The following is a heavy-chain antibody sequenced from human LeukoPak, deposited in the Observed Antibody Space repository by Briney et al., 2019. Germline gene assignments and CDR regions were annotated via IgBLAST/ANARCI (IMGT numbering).Heavy chain of an antibody. J-gene: IGHJ3*02. CDR2: IWYDGSNK. D-gene: IGHD3-22*01. CDR3: ARDDEFYDSSDPFDI. V-gene: IGHV3-33*01. CDR1: GFIFGSYG. Sequence: GGSLRLSCAASGFIFGSYGMHWVRQAPGKGLEWVAVIWYDGSNKYYSDSVKGRFAISRDNSKNTLYLEMNSPRAEDTAVYYCARDDEFYDSSDPFDIWGQGTMVTVSS.